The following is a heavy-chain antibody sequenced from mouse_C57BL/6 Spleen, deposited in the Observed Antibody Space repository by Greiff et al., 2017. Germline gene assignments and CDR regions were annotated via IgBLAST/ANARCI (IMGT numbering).Heavy chain of an antibody. V-gene: IGHV1-76*01. D-gene: IGHD3-2*02. CDR2: IYPGSGNT. CDR1: GYTFTDYY. Sequence: VQLQQSGAELVRPGASVKLSCKASGYTFTDYYINWVKQRPGQGLEWIARIYPGSGNTYYNEKFKGKATLTAEKSSSTAYMQLSSLTSEDSAVYFWARDSSGPWFAYWGQGTLVTVSA. CDR3: ARDSSGPWFAY. J-gene: IGHJ3*01.